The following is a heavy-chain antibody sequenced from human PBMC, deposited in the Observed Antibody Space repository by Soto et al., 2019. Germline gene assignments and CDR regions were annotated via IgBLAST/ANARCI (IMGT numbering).Heavy chain of an antibody. CDR2: IIPIFGTA. Sequence: QVQLVQSGAEVKKPGSSVKVSCKASGGTFSSYAISWVRQAPGQGLEWMGGIIPIFGTANYAQKFQGRVTITADESTSTAYMELSSLRSEDTAVYYCASELVGIAVAGTGRIDYWGQGTLVTVSS. J-gene: IGHJ4*02. CDR1: GGTFSSYA. V-gene: IGHV1-69*01. D-gene: IGHD6-19*01. CDR3: ASELVGIAVAGTGRIDY.